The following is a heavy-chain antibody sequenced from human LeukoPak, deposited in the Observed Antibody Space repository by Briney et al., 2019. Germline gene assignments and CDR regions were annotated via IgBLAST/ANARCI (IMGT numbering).Heavy chain of an antibody. CDR2: IDPSDSYT. V-gene: IGHV5-10-1*01. D-gene: IGHD2-2*01. J-gene: IGHJ6*02. CDR3: ARDCGSTSFDFDV. CDR1: GYNFSTFC. Sequence: PGESLRISRRTPGYNFSTFCLSWVRQMPGKGLEWMGTIDPSDSYTNYSPSFRGHVTLSADKSICTAYLQWTSLKASDTAMYYCARDCGSTSFDFDVWGQGTTVTVSS.